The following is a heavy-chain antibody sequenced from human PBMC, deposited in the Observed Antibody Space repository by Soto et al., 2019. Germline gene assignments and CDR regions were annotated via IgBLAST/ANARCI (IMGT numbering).Heavy chain of an antibody. J-gene: IGHJ5*02. D-gene: IGHD3-10*01. CDR3: ARDRGPSFLIPAELDL. V-gene: IGHV3-33*01. CDR1: GFKFSSYG. Sequence: QVQLVESGGGVVQPGRSLRLSCAAYGFKFSSYGMHWVRQAPGKGLEWVAIIWYDGSSEYYADSVKGRFTISRDNSKNTVYLPLTNLRVEDTGVYSCARDRGPSFLIPAELDLWGRGALVSVSS. CDR2: IWYDGSSE.